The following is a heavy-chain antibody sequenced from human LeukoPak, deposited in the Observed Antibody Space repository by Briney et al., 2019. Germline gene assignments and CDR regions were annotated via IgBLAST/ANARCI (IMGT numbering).Heavy chain of an antibody. D-gene: IGHD3-9*01. V-gene: IGHV1-2*02. J-gene: IGHJ4*02. CDR3: ARDNVLRYFDWFQDFDY. CDR1: GYTFTGYY. CDR2: INPNSGGT. Sequence: GASVKVSCKASGYTFTGYYMHWVRQAPGQGLEWMGWINPNSGGTNYAQKFQGRVTMTRDTSISTAYMELRSLRSDDTAVYYCARDNVLRYFDWFQDFDYWGQGTLVTVSS.